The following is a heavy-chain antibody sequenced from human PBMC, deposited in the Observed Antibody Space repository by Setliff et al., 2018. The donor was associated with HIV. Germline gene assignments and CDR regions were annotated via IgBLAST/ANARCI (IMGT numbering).Heavy chain of an antibody. V-gene: IGHV1-2*06. D-gene: IGHD3-9*01. Sequence: ASVKVSCKTSGYTFTGYYIHWVRQVPGQGLEWMGRINPNTGGTDYAQKFQGRVTMTGDTSISTAYMELSRLRSDDTAVYYCATFDYNLLTGCPCWGQGTLVTVSS. J-gene: IGHJ4*02. CDR1: GYTFTGYY. CDR3: ATFDYNLLTGCPC. CDR2: INPNTGGT.